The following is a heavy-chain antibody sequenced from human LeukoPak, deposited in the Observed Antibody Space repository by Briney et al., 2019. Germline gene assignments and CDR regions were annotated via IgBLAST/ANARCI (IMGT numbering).Heavy chain of an antibody. V-gene: IGHV4-59*01. Sequence: SETLSLTCTVSGGSINSYYWSWIRQPPGKGLEWIGYIYSSGNTNYNPSLKSRVTISVDTSKNQFSLRLNSVTAADTALYYCARDQPSTSCFDYWGQGTLVTVSS. J-gene: IGHJ4*02. D-gene: IGHD2-2*01. CDR2: IYSSGNT. CDR1: GGSINSYY. CDR3: ARDQPSTSCFDY.